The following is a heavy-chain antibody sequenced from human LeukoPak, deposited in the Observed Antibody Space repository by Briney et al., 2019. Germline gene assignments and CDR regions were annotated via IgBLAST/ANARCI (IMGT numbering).Heavy chain of an antibody. CDR2: ISSSSSYI. V-gene: IGHV3-21*01. CDR3: ARDRRGTAYSSSWSYNWFDP. Sequence: GGSLRLSCAASGFTFSSYSMSWVRQAPGKGLEWVSSISSSSSYIYYADSVKGRFTISRDNAKNSLYMQMNSLRAEDTAVYDCARDRRGTAYSSSWSYNWFDPWGQGTLVTVSS. D-gene: IGHD6-13*01. CDR1: GFTFSSYS. J-gene: IGHJ5*02.